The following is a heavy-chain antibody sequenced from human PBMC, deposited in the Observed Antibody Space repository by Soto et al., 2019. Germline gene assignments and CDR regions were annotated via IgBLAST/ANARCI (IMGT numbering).Heavy chain of an antibody. V-gene: IGHV3-23*01. CDR1: GFTFSSYA. Sequence: GGSLRLSCAASGFTFSSYAMSWVRQAPGKGLEWVSAISGSGGSTYYADSVKGRFTISRDNSKNTLYLQMNSLRAEDTAVYYCAKRVSYDILTGYYFWFDYWGQGTLVTVS. CDR2: ISGSGGST. J-gene: IGHJ4*02. D-gene: IGHD3-9*01. CDR3: AKRVSYDILTGYYFWFDY.